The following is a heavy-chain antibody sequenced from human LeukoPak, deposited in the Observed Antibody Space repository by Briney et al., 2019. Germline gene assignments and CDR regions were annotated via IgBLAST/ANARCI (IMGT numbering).Heavy chain of an antibody. CDR3: ARVVVRFGVKYYFDY. CDR1: GYTFTSYY. J-gene: IGHJ4*02. V-gene: IGHV1-8*02. D-gene: IGHD3-10*01. Sequence: GASVKVSCKASGYTFTSYYMHWVRQAPGQGLEWMGWMNPNSGNTGYAQKFQGRVTMTRNTSISTAYMELSSLRSEDTAVYYCARVVVRFGVKYYFDYWGQGTLVTVSS. CDR2: MNPNSGNT.